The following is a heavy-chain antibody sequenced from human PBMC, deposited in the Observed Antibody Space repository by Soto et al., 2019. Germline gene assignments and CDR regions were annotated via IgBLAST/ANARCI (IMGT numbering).Heavy chain of an antibody. Sequence: GGSLRLSCAASGFTFSSYSMNWVRQAPGKGLEWVSSTSSSSSYIYYADSVKGRFTISRDNAKNSLYLQMNSLRAEDTAVYYCARDHLMIYYDFWSGYHSSYFDYWGQGTLVTVS. J-gene: IGHJ4*02. CDR2: TSSSSSYI. V-gene: IGHV3-21*01. CDR3: ARDHLMIYYDFWSGYHSSYFDY. CDR1: GFTFSSYS. D-gene: IGHD3-3*01.